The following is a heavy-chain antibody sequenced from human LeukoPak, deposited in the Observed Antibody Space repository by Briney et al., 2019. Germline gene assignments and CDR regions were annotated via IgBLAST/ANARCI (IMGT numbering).Heavy chain of an antibody. J-gene: IGHJ4*02. CDR2: ISYDGSNK. V-gene: IGHV3-30*18. Sequence: GGSLRLSCAASGFTFSSYGMHWVRQAPGKGLEWVAVISYDGSNKYYADSAQGRFTISRDNSKNTLYLQMNSLRAEDTAVYYCAKGETSTVTWGQGTLVTVS. CDR1: GFTFSSYG. D-gene: IGHD4-17*01. CDR3: AKGETSTVT.